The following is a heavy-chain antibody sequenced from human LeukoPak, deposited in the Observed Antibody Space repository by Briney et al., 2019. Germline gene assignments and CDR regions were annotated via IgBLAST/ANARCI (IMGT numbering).Heavy chain of an antibody. CDR2: IYSGGST. Sequence: PGGSLRLSCAAPGFTVSSNYMSWVRQAPGKGLEWVSVIYSGGSTYYADSVKGRFTISRDNSKNTLYLQMNSLRAEDTAVYYCARSPRVGLDYWGQGTLVTVSS. CDR1: GFTVSSNY. V-gene: IGHV3-66*02. J-gene: IGHJ4*02. CDR3: ARSPRVGLDY.